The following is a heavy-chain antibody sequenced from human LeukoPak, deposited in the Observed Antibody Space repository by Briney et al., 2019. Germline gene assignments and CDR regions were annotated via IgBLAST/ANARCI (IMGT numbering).Heavy chain of an antibody. CDR2: IIPIFGTA. J-gene: IGHJ6*03. CDR1: GGTFSSYA. V-gene: IGHV1-69*05. Sequence: SVKVSCKASGGTFSSYAISWVRQAPGQGLEGMGGIIPIFGTANYAQKFQGRVTITTDESTSTAYMELSSLRSEDTAVYYCARTGYYYYYMDVWGKGTTVTVSS. CDR3: ARTGYYYYYMDV.